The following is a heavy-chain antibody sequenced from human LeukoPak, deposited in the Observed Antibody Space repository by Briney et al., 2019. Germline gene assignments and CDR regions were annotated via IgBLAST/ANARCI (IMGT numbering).Heavy chain of an antibody. CDR1: GGSISSYY. J-gene: IGHJ4*02. Sequence: SETLSLTCTVSGGSISSYYWSWIRQPPGKGLEWIGYIYYSGSTNYNPSLKSRVTISVDTSKNQFSLKLSSVTAADTAVYYCARAVEMADIDYWGQGALVTVSS. V-gene: IGHV4-59*01. CDR3: ARAVEMADIDY. D-gene: IGHD5-24*01. CDR2: IYYSGST.